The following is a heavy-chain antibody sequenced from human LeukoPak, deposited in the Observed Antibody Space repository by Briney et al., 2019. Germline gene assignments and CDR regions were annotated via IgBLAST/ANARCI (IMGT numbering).Heavy chain of an antibody. CDR2: ISAYNVNA. V-gene: IGHV1-18*01. Sequence: ASVKVSCKASGYTFTSYGISWVRQAPGQGLEWMGWISAYNVNANFAQKLQGRDTITTDTATKTAYMEMRSLRSDDPAVYYCASWAGYCSSNNCYATSLDYWGQGTLVTVSA. J-gene: IGHJ4*02. CDR1: GYTFTSYG. D-gene: IGHD2-2*01. CDR3: ASWAGYCSSNNCYATSLDY.